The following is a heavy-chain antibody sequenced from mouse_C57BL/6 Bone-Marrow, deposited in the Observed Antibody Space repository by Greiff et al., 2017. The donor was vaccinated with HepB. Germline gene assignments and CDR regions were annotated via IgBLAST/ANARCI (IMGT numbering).Heavy chain of an antibody. Sequence: QVQLQQSGPGLVQPSQCLSLSCTASGFSFTSYGVHWVRQSPGKGLEWLGVICSGGSTDYNAALISRLCISKDNSKSQVFFKMNSLQAYDTAICYCARKGEKDYFDYWGQGTTLTVAS. CDR3: ARKGEKDYFDY. J-gene: IGHJ2*01. CDR2: ICSGGST. CDR1: GFSFTSYG. V-gene: IGHV2-2*01.